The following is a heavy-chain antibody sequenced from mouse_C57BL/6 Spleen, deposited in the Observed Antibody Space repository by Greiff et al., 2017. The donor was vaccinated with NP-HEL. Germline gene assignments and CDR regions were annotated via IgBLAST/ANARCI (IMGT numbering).Heavy chain of an antibody. V-gene: IGHV5-9-1*02. CDR1: GFTFSSYA. CDR2: ISSGGDYI. Sequence: EVKLQESGEGLVKPGGSLKLSCAASGFTFSSYAMSWVRQTPEKRLEWVAYISSGGDYIYYADTVKGRFTISRDNARNTLYLQMSSLKSEDTAMYYCTRVSMVTTGFAYWGQGTLVTVSA. CDR3: TRVSMVTTGFAY. D-gene: IGHD2-2*01. J-gene: IGHJ3*01.